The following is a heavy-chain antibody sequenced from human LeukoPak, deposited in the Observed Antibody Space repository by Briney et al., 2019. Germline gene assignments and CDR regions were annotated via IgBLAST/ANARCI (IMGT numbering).Heavy chain of an antibody. J-gene: IGHJ6*02. V-gene: IGHV3-74*01. CDR3: ARDYYYYGMDV. Sequence: GGSLRLSCAASGFTFSSYWMHWVRQAPGKVLVWVSRINSDGSSTSYADSVKGRFTISRDNAKNTLYLQMNSLRAEDTAVYYCARDYYYYGMDVWGQGTTVTVSS. CDR2: INSDGSST. CDR1: GFTFSSYW.